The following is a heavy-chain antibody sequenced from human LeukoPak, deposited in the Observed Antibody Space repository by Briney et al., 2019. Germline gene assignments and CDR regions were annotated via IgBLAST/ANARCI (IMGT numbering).Heavy chain of an antibody. J-gene: IGHJ4*02. CDR2: ISGSGGST. Sequence: GGSLRLSCAASGFSFNFYTMIWVRQAPGKGLEWVSAISGSGGSTYYADSVKGRFTISRDNSKNTLYLQMNSLRAEDTAVYYCAKDTANYRAYYFDYWGQGTLVTVSS. CDR3: AKDTANYRAYYFDY. CDR1: GFSFNFYT. D-gene: IGHD3-16*02. V-gene: IGHV3-23*01.